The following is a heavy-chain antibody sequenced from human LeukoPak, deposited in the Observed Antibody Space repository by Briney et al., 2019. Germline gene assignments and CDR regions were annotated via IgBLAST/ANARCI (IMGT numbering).Heavy chain of an antibody. CDR3: ARGRSYYDSSARPKFNFDY. CDR1: GGSISSYY. V-gene: IGHV4-34*01. Sequence: SETLSLTCTVSGGSISSYYWSWIRQPPGKGLEWIGEINHSGSTNYNPSLKSRVTISVDTSKNQFSLKLSSVTAADTAVYYCARGRSYYDSSARPKFNFDYWGQETLVTVSS. CDR2: INHSGST. D-gene: IGHD3-22*01. J-gene: IGHJ4*02.